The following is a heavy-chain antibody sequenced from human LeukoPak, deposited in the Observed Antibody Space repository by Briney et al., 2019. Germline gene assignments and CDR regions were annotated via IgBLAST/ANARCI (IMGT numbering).Heavy chain of an antibody. CDR2: ISSSSSYI. CDR3: AREEQWLVSAIDY. J-gene: IGHJ4*02. Sequence: PGGSLRLFCAASGFTFSSYSMNWVRQAPGKGLEWVSSISSSSSYIYYADSVKGRFTISRDNAKNSLYLQMNSLRAEDTAVYYCAREEQWLVSAIDYWGQGTLVTVSS. CDR1: GFTFSSYS. D-gene: IGHD6-19*01. V-gene: IGHV3-21*01.